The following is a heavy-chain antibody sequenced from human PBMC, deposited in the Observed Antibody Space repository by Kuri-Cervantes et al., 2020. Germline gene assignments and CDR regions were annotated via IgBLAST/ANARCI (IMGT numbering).Heavy chain of an antibody. CDR1: GFTFDDYA. V-gene: IGHV3-9*01. J-gene: IGHJ6*03. D-gene: IGHD3-10*02. CDR2: ISWNSGSI. Sequence: SLKISCAASGFTFDDYAMHWVRQAPGKGLEWVSGISWNSGSIGYADSVKGRFTISRDNAKNSLYLQMNSLRVEDTAVYYCARDGVEASALFGKSDYYYMDVWGKGTTVTVSS. CDR3: ARDGVEASALFGKSDYYYMDV.